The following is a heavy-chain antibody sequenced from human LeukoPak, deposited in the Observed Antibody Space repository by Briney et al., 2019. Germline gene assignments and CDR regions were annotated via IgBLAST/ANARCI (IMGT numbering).Heavy chain of an antibody. CDR1: GFTFNDYG. D-gene: IGHD6-19*01. J-gene: IGHJ4*02. V-gene: IGHV3-30*02. CDR3: AKDSRTHGGWYLGSDY. CDR2: IRFDGSKA. Sequence: GGSLRLSCAASGFTFNDYGMHWVRQAPGKGLEWVAHIRFDGSKAYYTDSVKGRLSISRDNSKNTLYLQMNSLRDEGTAMYYCAKDSRTHGGWYLGSDYWGQGTLVTVSS.